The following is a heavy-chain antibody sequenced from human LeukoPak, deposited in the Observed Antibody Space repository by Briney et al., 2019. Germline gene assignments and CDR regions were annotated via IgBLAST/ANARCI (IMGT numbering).Heavy chain of an antibody. CDR2: ISGSGGST. CDR3: ANFVVVVRGPRGHDYGRGDYYYGMDV. CDR1: GFTVSSNY. V-gene: IGHV3-23*01. Sequence: GGSLRLSCAASGFTVSSNYMSWVRQAPGKGLDWVSAISGSGGSTYYADSVKGRFTISRDNSKNTLYLQMNSLRAEDTAVYYCANFVVVVRGPRGHDYGRGDYYYGMDVWGQGTTVTVSS. D-gene: IGHD2-15*01. J-gene: IGHJ6*02.